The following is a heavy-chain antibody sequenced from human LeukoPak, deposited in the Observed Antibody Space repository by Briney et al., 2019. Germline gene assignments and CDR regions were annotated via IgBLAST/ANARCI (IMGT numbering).Heavy chain of an antibody. V-gene: IGHV1-24*01. CDR2: FDPEDGET. Sequence: ASVKVSCKVSGYTLTELSMHWVRQAPGKGLEWMGGFDPEDGETIYAQKFQGRVTMTEDTSTDTAYMELSSLRSEDTAVYYCARDQGQEWLRIEIDYYYYMDVWGKGTTVTVSS. CDR1: GYTLTELS. J-gene: IGHJ6*03. D-gene: IGHD5-12*01. CDR3: ARDQGQEWLRIEIDYYYYMDV.